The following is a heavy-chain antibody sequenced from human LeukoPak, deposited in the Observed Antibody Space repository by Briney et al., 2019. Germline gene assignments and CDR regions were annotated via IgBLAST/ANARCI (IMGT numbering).Heavy chain of an antibody. CDR1: GGSFSGYY. J-gene: IGHJ6*04. Sequence: LSLTCAVYGGSFSGYYWSWIRQPPGKGLEWVSSISSDSAYIYYADSVKGRFTISRDNAKNSLYLQMNSLRAEDTAVYYCAELGITMIGGVWGKGTTVTISS. D-gene: IGHD3-10*02. V-gene: IGHV3-11*06. CDR2: ISSDSAYI. CDR3: AELGITMIGGV.